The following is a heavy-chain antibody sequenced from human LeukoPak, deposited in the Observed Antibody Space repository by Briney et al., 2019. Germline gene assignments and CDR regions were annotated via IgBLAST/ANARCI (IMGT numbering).Heavy chain of an antibody. CDR2: INGDSSSI. D-gene: IGHD1-26*01. J-gene: IGHJ3*02. CDR1: GFTFSSYW. V-gene: IGHV3-74*01. Sequence: GGSLRLSCAVSGFTFSSYWMHWVRQAPGKGPVLVSRINGDSSSISYGDSVKGRFTISRDNADNTVYLQMNRLRVEDTAVYYCVRGQEVWELLPDDGFEIWGQGTMVTVSS. CDR3: VRGQEVWELLPDDGFEI.